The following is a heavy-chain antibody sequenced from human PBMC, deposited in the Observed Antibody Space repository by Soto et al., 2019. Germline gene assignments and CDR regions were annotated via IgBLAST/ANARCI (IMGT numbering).Heavy chain of an antibody. CDR1: VFPFDDYA. CDR2: ISWNSGNI. D-gene: IGHD1-1*01. CDR3: AKDLEWKSRRTQFDH. J-gene: IGHJ4*02. V-gene: IGHV3-9*01. Sequence: PGWSLRLSCASSVFPFDDYAMHWVRQAPGKGLEWVSSISWNSGNIDYADSVKGRFTISRDNAKNSLFLQMYSLRAEDSAFYFCAKDLEWKSRRTQFDHWGQGTLVTVSS.